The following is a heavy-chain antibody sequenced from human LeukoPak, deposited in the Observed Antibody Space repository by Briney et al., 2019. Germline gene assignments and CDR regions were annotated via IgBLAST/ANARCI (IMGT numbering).Heavy chain of an antibody. Sequence: ASVTVSCKASGYTFTGYYMHWVRQAPGQGLEWMGRLNPNSGGTNYAQKFQGRVTMTRDTSISTAYMELSRLRSDDTAVYYCARDASRYCSSTSCYPYGMDVWGQGTTVTVSS. V-gene: IGHV1-2*06. CDR1: GYTFTGYY. CDR2: LNPNSGGT. D-gene: IGHD2-2*01. J-gene: IGHJ6*02. CDR3: ARDASRYCSSTSCYPYGMDV.